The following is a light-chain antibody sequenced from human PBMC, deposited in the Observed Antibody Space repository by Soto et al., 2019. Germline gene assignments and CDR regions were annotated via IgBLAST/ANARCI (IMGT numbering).Light chain of an antibody. J-gene: IGKJ4*01. Sequence: DIQMTQSPSSLSASVGDRVTITCRASQSISSYLSWYQQKPGKAPKRLIYVGSTLQSGVPSRFSGSGSGTDFTITISSLQPEDFATYFCPQPYTTPFTFGGGTKVDVK. CDR2: VGS. V-gene: IGKV1-39*01. CDR3: PQPYTTPFT. CDR1: QSISSY.